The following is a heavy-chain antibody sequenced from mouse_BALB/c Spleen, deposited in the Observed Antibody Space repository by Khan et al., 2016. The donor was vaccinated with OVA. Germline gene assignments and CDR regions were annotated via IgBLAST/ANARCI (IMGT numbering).Heavy chain of an antibody. Sequence: QFQLQQSGAELVRPGVSVKISCKGSGYTFTDFAMHWVKQSHAKSLEWIGVISTFYGDATYNQMFTDKVTMTVDKSSSTAYMELVRLTSEDSAIYYCARGSGNSRFAYWGQGTLVTVSA. CDR1: GYTFTDFA. CDR2: ISTFYGDA. D-gene: IGHD1-3*01. J-gene: IGHJ3*01. CDR3: ARGSGNSRFAY. V-gene: IGHV1S137*01.